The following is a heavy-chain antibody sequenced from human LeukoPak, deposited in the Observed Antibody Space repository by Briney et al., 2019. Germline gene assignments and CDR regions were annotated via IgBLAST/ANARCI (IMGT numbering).Heavy chain of an antibody. J-gene: IGHJ5*02. Sequence: PSETLSLTCTVSGGSISSYYWSWIRQPPGKGLEWIGYIYYSGSTNYNPSLKSRVTISVDTSKNQFSLKLSSVSAADTAVYYCARVHGYCSSTSCYSANWFDPWGQGTLVTVSS. CDR3: ARVHGYCSSTSCYSANWFDP. D-gene: IGHD2-2*01. CDR2: IYYSGST. V-gene: IGHV4-59*01. CDR1: GGSISSYY.